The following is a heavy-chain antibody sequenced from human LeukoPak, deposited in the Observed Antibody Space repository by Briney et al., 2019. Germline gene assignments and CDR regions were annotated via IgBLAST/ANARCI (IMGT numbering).Heavy chain of an antibody. V-gene: IGHV3-49*04. CDR1: GFTFGDYA. CDR2: IRSKAYGGTT. D-gene: IGHD4-17*01. J-gene: IGHJ4*02. CDR3: TRTEGSYGDYFDY. Sequence: GGSLRLSCTASGFTFGDYAMSWVRQAPGKGLEWVGFIRSKAYGGTTEYAASVKGRFTISRDDSKSIAYLQMHSLKTEDTAVYYCTRTEGSYGDYFDYWGQGTLVTVSS.